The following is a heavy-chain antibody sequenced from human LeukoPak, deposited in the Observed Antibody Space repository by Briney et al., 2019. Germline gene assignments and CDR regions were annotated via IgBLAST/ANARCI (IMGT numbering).Heavy chain of an antibody. D-gene: IGHD3-3*01. CDR1: GGSISSGDYY. CDR2: IYTSGST. Sequence: SETLSLTCTVSGGSISSGDYYWSWIRQPAGKGLEWIGRIYTSGSTNYNPSLKSRVTISVDTSKNQFSLKLSSVTAADTAVYYRARSYYDFWSGYYYYYYMDVWGKGTTVTVSS. CDR3: ARSYYDFWSGYYYYYYMDV. J-gene: IGHJ6*03. V-gene: IGHV4-61*02.